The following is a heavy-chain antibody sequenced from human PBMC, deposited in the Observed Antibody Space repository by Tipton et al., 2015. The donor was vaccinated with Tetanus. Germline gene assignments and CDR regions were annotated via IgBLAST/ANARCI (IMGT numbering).Heavy chain of an antibody. CDR2: IYSSGST. CDR1: GGSITSYF. J-gene: IGHJ4*02. D-gene: IGHD5-18*01. V-gene: IGHV4-59*07. CDR3: ARAAIQLFDQ. Sequence: TLSLTCNVSGGSITSYFWSWIRQAPGKGLEWIGYIYSSGSTNYNPSLKSRVTMSVDTARNQISLKLTSVSAADTAVYYCARAAIQLFDQGGQGIPVIVSS.